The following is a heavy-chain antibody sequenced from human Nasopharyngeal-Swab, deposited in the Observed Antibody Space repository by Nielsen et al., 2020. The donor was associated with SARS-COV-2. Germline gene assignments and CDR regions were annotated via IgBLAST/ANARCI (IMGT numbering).Heavy chain of an antibody. V-gene: IGHV3-74*01. CDR1: GFTFSSYW. CDR2: IKSDGSST. Sequence: AGSLRLSCAASGFTFSSYWMHWVRQAPGKGLVWVARIKSDGSSTSYADSVKGRFTISRDNAKNTLYLQMNSLRAEDTAVYYCARAYYFDSWGQRTLVTVSS. J-gene: IGHJ4*02. CDR3: ARAYYFDS.